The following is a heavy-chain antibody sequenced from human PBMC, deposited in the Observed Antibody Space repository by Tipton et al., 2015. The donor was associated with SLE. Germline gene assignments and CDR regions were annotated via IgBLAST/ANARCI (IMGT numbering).Heavy chain of an antibody. CDR1: GYSISSGYY. CDR3: ARVRSSSWGYYYYYMDV. V-gene: IGHV4-38-2*01. Sequence: TLSLTCAVSGYSISSGYYWGWIRQPPGKGLEWIGSIYHSGSTYYNPSLKSRVTISVDTSKNQFSLKLSSVTAADTAVYYCARVRSSSWGYYYYYMDVWGQGTTVTVFS. CDR2: IYHSGST. J-gene: IGHJ6*03. D-gene: IGHD6-6*01.